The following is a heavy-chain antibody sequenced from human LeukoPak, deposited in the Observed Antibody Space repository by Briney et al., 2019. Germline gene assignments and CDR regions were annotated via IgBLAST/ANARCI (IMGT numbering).Heavy chain of an antibody. D-gene: IGHD5-18*01. V-gene: IGHV4-39*07. CDR1: GGSISTSSYY. Sequence: PSETLSLTCTVSGGSISTSSYYWGWVRQPPGKGLEWIGNIFYSGSTYYSPSLKSRVTISLDTSRNQFSLKLSSVTAADTAVYYCARWIQLWLRAPSHYMDVWGKGTTVTVSS. CDR3: ARWIQLWLRAPSHYMDV. J-gene: IGHJ6*03. CDR2: IFYSGST.